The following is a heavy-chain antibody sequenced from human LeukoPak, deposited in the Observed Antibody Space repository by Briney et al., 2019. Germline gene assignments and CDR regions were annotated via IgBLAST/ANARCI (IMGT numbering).Heavy chain of an antibody. CDR1: GYTFTSYG. CDR3: ARDRYSGRYYFDY. D-gene: IGHD1-26*01. V-gene: IGHV1-18*01. CDR2: ISAYNGNT. J-gene: IGHJ4*02. Sequence: ASVKVPCKASGYTFTSYGISWVRQAPGQGLEWMGWISAYNGNTNYAQKLQGRVTMTTDTSTSTAYLELRSLRSDDTAVYYCARDRYSGRYYFDYWDQGTLVTVSS.